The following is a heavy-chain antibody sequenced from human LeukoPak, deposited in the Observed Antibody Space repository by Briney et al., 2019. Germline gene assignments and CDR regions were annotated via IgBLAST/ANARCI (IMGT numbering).Heavy chain of an antibody. D-gene: IGHD3-16*01. CDR2: INAGNGNT. V-gene: IGHV1-3*01. CDR1: GYTFTSYA. CDR3: ARELGGYYYGMDV. Sequence: ASVTVSCTASGYTFTSYAMYWVRHPPRLRIERMGRINAGNGNTKYSQPFQGRVTITRDTSASTAYMELSSLRSEDTAVYYCARELGGYYYGMDVWGKGTTVTVSS. J-gene: IGHJ6*04.